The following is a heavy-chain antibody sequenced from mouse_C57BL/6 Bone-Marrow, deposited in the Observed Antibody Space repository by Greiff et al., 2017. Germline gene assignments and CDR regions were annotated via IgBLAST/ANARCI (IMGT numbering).Heavy chain of an antibody. CDR2: IHPNSGST. CDR1: GYTFTSYW. D-gene: IGHD1-1*01. J-gene: IGHJ4*01. CDR3: ARGYGSIYYYAMDY. V-gene: IGHV1-64*01. Sequence: QVQLQQPGAELVKPGASVKLSCKASGYTFTSYWMHWVKQRPGQGLEWIGMIHPNSGSTNYNEKFKSKATLTVDTSSSPAYLQLNSLTSEDSAVYYCARGYGSIYYYAMDYWGQGTSVTVSS.